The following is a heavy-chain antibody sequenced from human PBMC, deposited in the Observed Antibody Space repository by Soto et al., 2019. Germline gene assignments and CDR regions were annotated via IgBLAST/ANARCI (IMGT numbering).Heavy chain of an antibody. D-gene: IGHD5-12*01. CDR2: IWYDGSNK. Sequence: GGSLRLSCAASGFTFSSYGMHWVRQAPGKGLEWVAVIWYDGSNKYYADSVKGRFTISRDNSKNTLYLQMNSLRAEDTAVYYCARDPFVLRGIDYWGQGTLVTVSA. J-gene: IGHJ4*02. V-gene: IGHV3-33*01. CDR1: GFTFSSYG. CDR3: ARDPFVLRGIDY.